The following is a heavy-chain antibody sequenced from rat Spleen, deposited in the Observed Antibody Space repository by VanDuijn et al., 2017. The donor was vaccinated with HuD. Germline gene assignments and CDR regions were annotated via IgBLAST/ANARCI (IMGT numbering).Heavy chain of an antibody. D-gene: IGHD1-2*01. V-gene: IGHV3-1*01. Sequence: EVQLQESGPGLVKPSQSLSLTCSVTGYSITSNYWGWIRKFPGNKMEWMGYISYSGSTSYNPSLKRRIPITRDTLKNQFFLQLNSVTTEDTATYYWARSFTIAAISTYFDYWGQEVMVTVSS. J-gene: IGHJ2*01. CDR2: ISYSGST. CDR1: GYSITSNY. CDR3: ARSFTIAAISTYFDY.